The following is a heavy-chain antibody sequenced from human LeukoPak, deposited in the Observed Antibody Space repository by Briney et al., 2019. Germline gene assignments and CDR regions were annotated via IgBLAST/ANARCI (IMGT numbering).Heavy chain of an antibody. V-gene: IGHV3-30*07. CDR1: GFTFSSYA. D-gene: IGHD3-9*01. CDR2: ISYDGSNK. J-gene: IGHJ4*02. Sequence: PGGSLRLSCAASGFTFSSYAMHWVRQAPGKGLEWVAVISYDGSNKYYADSVKGRFTISRDNSKNTLYLQMNSLRAEDTAVYYCAKAHMPVRYFDWLLCRYYFDYWGQGTLVTVSS. CDR3: AKAHMPVRYFDWLLCRYYFDY.